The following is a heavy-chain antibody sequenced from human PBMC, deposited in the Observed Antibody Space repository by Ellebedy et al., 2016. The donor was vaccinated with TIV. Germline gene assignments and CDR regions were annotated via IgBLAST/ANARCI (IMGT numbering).Heavy chain of an antibody. V-gene: IGHV4-39*07. Sequence: MPSETLSLTCSVPGGSISSSSSYWGWIRQPPGKGLEWIGLIYYSGSTFDNPSLKSRITISVDKSKNPFSLKFTSVTAADTAVYYCAKDPAGTQQSPLDYWGQGTLVTVSS. CDR3: AKDPAGTQQSPLDY. J-gene: IGHJ4*02. CDR2: IYYSGST. D-gene: IGHD6-13*01. CDR1: GGSISSSSSY.